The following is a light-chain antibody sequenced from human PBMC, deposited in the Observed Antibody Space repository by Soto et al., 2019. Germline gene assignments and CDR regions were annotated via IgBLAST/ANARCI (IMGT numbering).Light chain of an antibody. CDR2: EAS. Sequence: DIQMTQSPSSLSASVGDRVTITCQASQDITNDLNWYQQKPGKAPKVLIYEASNLETGVPSRFSGTGSGTDFTFTISSLQPEALVTYFCQQYDNVPLTFGGGTKVEIK. CDR3: QQYDNVPLT. CDR1: QDITND. J-gene: IGKJ4*01. V-gene: IGKV1-33*01.